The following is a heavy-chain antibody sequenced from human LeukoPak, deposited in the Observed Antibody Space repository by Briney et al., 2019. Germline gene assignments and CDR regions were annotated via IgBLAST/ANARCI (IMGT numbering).Heavy chain of an antibody. J-gene: IGHJ4*02. CDR2: ISAYNGNT. CDR1: GYTFTSYS. V-gene: IGHV1-18*01. Sequence: ASVKVSCKASGYTFTSYSISWVRQAPGQGLEWMGWISAYNGNTNYAQKLQGRVTMTTDTSTSTAYMELRSLRSDDTAVYYCARDSAYYYDSSGYTKDDYWGQGTLVTVSS. CDR3: ARDSAYYYDSSGYTKDDY. D-gene: IGHD3-22*01.